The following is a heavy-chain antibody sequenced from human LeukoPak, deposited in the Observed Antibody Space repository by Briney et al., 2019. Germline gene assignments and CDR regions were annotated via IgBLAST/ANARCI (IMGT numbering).Heavy chain of an antibody. V-gene: IGHV3-30*02. CDR2: VRNDGSNE. CDR3: AKESDSGYHSEGPKT. CDR1: GFVLSDYG. D-gene: IGHD5-12*01. Sequence: GGSLRLSCAASGFVLSDYGMHWVRQAPGKGLEWVAFVRNDGSNEYYVGSVKGRFTISRDKSKNTLYLQMNSLRAEDTAVYSCAKESDSGYHSEGPKTWGLGTLVTVSS. J-gene: IGHJ5*02.